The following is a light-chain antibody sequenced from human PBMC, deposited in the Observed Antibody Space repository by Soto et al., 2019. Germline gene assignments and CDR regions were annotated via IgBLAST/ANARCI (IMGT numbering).Light chain of an antibody. Sequence: IVLTQSPGTLSLSPGERATLSCRASQSVISTYLAWYQQQPGQAPRLLLYGASNRATGIPDRFSGSGSGTDFTLTITRLEPKDFAVYFCQQFGSSPTTFGQGTKLDIK. V-gene: IGKV3-20*01. CDR3: QQFGSSPTT. CDR2: GAS. J-gene: IGKJ2*01. CDR1: QSVISTY.